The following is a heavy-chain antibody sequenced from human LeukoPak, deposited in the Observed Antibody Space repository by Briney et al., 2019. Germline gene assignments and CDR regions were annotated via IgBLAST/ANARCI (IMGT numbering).Heavy chain of an antibody. D-gene: IGHD2-2*02. CDR1: GYSISSGYY. J-gene: IGHJ3*02. CDR3: ARVVVVPAAILRAFDI. V-gene: IGHV4-38-2*01. Sequence: KPSETLSLTCAVSGYSISSGYYWGWIRQPPGKGLEWIGSIYHSGSTYYNPSLKSRVTISVDTSKNQFSLKLSSVTAADTAVYYCARVVVVPAAILRAFDIWGQGTMVTVSS. CDR2: IYHSGST.